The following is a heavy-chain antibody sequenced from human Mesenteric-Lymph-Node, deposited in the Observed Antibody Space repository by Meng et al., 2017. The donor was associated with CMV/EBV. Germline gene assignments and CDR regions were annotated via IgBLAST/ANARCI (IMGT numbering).Heavy chain of an antibody. V-gene: IGHV3-21*01. J-gene: IGHJ6*02. D-gene: IGHD2-2*01. Sequence: GESLKISCAASGFTFSSYSMNWVRQAPGKGLEWVSSISSSSSYIYYADSVKGRFTISRDNAKNSLYLQMNSLRAEDTAVYYCARDWGSTTYYGMDVWGQGTTVTVSS. CDR2: ISSSSSYI. CDR3: ARDWGSTTYYGMDV. CDR1: GFTFSSYS.